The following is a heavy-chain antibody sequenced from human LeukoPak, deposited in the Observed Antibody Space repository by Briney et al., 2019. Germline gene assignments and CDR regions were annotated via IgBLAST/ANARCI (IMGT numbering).Heavy chain of an antibody. Sequence: PGGSLRLSCAASGFTFSNHAMSWVRQAPGKGLEWVSEISVSGGSTYYADSVKGRFTISRDNSKNTLYLQMNSLRAEDTAVYYCARSIHVYCSGGSCYSVNFDYWGQGTLVTVSS. V-gene: IGHV3-23*01. D-gene: IGHD2-15*01. J-gene: IGHJ4*02. CDR2: ISVSGGST. CDR1: GFTFSNHA. CDR3: ARSIHVYCSGGSCYSVNFDY.